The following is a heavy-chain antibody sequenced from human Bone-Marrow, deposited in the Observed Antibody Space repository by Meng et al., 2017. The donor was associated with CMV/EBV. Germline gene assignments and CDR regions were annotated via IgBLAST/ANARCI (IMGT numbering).Heavy chain of an antibody. Sequence: GESLKISCAASGFTVSSNYMSWVRQAPGKGLEWVSVIYSGGSTYYADSVKGRFTITRDNSKNTLYLQMNSLRAEDTAVYYCARVSIAAAGHFDYWGQGTLVTVSS. CDR1: GFTVSSNY. D-gene: IGHD6-13*01. CDR3: ARVSIAAAGHFDY. V-gene: IGHV3-66*02. CDR2: IYSGGST. J-gene: IGHJ4*02.